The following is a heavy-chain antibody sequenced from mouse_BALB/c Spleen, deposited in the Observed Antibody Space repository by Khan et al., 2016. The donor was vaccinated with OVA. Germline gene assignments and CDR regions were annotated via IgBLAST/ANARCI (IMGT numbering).Heavy chain of an antibody. V-gene: IGHV3-2*02. CDR2: INYSGST. Sequence: EVQLQESGPGLVKPSQSLSLTCTVTGYSITSDYAWYWIRQLPGNKLEWMGYINYSGSTTYNPSLKSRISITRDTSKNQFFLQLNSVTTEDTATYYCARWFTYWGQGTLVTVSA. J-gene: IGHJ3*01. CDR1: GYSITSDYA. CDR3: ARWFTY.